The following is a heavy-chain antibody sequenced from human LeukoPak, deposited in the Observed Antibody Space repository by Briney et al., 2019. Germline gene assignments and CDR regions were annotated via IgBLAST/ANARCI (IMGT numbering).Heavy chain of an antibody. CDR2: IYYSGST. CDR3: ARGQWLAN. CDR1: GGSIGSSGYS. V-gene: IGHV4-39*01. Sequence: SETLSLTCTVSGGSIGSSGYSWGYIRQPPGKGLEWIGNIYYSGSTYYNPSRKSRVTISIDTSKNQFSLKLSSVTAADTAVYYCARGQWLANWGQGTLVTVSS. J-gene: IGHJ4*02. D-gene: IGHD6-19*01.